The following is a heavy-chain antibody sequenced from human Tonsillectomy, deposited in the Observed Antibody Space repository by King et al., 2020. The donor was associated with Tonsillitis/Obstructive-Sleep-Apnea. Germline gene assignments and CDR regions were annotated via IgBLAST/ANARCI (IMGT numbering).Heavy chain of an antibody. Sequence: GGGGGRPGGGRRRCCAASGFRFSNYAMTWVGQAPGKGLEGGSAISCSGGSTYYADSVKGRVTIARDNSKNTLYLQMNSLRAEDTALYYCAKDQGEQWLVRGFSYSGMDVWGQGTTVTVPS. D-gene: IGHD6-19*01. CDR3: AKDQGEQWLVRGFSYSGMDV. CDR2: ISCSGGST. V-gene: IGHV3-23*01. J-gene: IGHJ6*02. CDR1: GFRFSNYA.